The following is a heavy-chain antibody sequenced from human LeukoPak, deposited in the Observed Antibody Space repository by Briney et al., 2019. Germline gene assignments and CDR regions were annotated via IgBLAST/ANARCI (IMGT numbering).Heavy chain of an antibody. J-gene: IGHJ4*02. CDR2: IYYSGST. CDR3: ARQYSSSWYGAVDY. V-gene: IGHV4-39*01. Sequence: SETLSLTCTVSGGSISSSSYYWGWIRQPPGTGLEWIGSIYYSGSTYYNPSLKSRVTISVDTSKNQFSLKLSSVTAADTAVYYCARQYSSSWYGAVDYWGQGTLVTVSS. CDR1: GGSISSSSYY. D-gene: IGHD6-13*01.